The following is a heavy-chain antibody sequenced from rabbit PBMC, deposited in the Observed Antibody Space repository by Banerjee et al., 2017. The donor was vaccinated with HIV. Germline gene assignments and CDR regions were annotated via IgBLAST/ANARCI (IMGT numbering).Heavy chain of an antibody. CDR1: GFSFSSKYV. D-gene: IGHD4-1*01. CDR3: ARDLAGVIGWNFNL. V-gene: IGHV1S45*01. J-gene: IGHJ4*01. Sequence: QEQLVESGGGLVQPEGSLTLTCTASGFSFSSKYVMCWVRQAPGKGLEWIGCIYAGSSDSTYYASWAKGRFTISKTSSTTVTLQMTSLTAADTATYFCARDLAGVIGWNFNLWGPGTLVTVS. CDR2: IYAGSSDST.